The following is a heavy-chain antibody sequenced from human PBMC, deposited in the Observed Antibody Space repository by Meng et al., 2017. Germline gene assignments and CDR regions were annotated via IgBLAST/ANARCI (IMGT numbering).Heavy chain of an antibody. Sequence: GSLRLSCTVSGGSISSYYWSWIRQPPGKGLEWIGQIYSSGVTNYNPSFKGRLGMSVDTSKNQFSLNLNSVTAADTAVYYCARHYNSGTYPLDYWGQGTLVTVSS. CDR3: ARHYNSGTYPLDY. CDR1: GGSISSYY. V-gene: IGHV4-59*01. D-gene: IGHD3-10*01. J-gene: IGHJ4*02. CDR2: IYSSGVT.